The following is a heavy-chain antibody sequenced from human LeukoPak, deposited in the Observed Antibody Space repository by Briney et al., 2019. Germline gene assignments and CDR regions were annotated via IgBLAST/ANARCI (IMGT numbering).Heavy chain of an antibody. V-gene: IGHV3-11*01. J-gene: IGHJ4*02. Sequence: DSVEGRFTISRDNAKNSLYLQMNSLRAEDTAVYYCARDGGSYAPDYWGQGTLVTVSS. D-gene: IGHD1-26*01. CDR3: ARDGGSYAPDY.